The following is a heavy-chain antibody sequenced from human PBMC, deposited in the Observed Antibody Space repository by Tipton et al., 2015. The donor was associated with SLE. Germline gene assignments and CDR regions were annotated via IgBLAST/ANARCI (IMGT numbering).Heavy chain of an antibody. CDR1: GYTFSRYG. Sequence: QLVQSGAEVRKPGASVKVSCKASGYTFSRYGISWMRQAPGQGLEWMGWISGYSGNTVYVEKFQGRVIMTMDTSTNTVYMDMTNLRFDDTAVYYCARDIGETRSAKVTSGGYWGQGTLVTVSS. V-gene: IGHV1-18*01. D-gene: IGHD3-10*01. J-gene: IGHJ4*02. CDR3: ARDIGETRSAKVTSGGY. CDR2: ISGYSGNT.